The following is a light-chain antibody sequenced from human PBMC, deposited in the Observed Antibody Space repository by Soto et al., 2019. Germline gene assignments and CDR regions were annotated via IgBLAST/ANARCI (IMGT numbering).Light chain of an antibody. CDR1: QSVSSN. CDR2: GAS. CDR3: QQNNDWPWT. Sequence: EIVMTQSPGTLSVSPGGRATLSCRAGQSVSSNLAWYQQRPGQAPRLLIYGASTRATGIPARFSGSGSGTEFTLTISSLQSEDFASYYCQQNNDWPWTSGQGTKVEIK. J-gene: IGKJ1*01. V-gene: IGKV3-15*01.